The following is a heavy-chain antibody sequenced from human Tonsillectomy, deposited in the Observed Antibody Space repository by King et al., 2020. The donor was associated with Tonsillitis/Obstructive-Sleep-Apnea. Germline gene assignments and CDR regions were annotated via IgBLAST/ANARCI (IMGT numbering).Heavy chain of an antibody. D-gene: IGHD3-22*01. V-gene: IGHV3-30*18. CDR3: AKYMIVVVGAYYYYGMDV. CDR2: ISYDGSNK. Sequence: VQLVESGGGVVQPGRSLRLSCAASGFTFSSYGMHWVRQAPGKGLEWVAVISYDGSNKYYADSVKGRFTISRDNSKNTLYLQMNSLRAEDTAVYYCAKYMIVVVGAYYYYGMDVWGQGTTVTVSS. CDR1: GFTFSSYG. J-gene: IGHJ6*02.